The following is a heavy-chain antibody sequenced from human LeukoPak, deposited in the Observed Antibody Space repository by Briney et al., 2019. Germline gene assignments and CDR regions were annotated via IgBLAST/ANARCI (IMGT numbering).Heavy chain of an antibody. Sequence: SETLSLTCAAYGGSFSGYYWSWIRQPPGKGLEWIGEINHSGSTNYNPSLKSRVTISVDTSKNQFSLKLSSVTAADTAVYYCERLFVLWFRGPPVDWFDPWGQGTLVTVSS. J-gene: IGHJ5*02. CDR3: ERLFVLWFRGPPVDWFDP. CDR1: GGSFSGYY. V-gene: IGHV4-34*01. CDR2: INHSGST. D-gene: IGHD3-10*01.